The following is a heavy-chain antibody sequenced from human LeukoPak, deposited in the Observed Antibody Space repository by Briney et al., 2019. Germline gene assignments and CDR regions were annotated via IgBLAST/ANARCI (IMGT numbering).Heavy chain of an antibody. CDR1: GFTFSSHG. D-gene: IGHD6-19*01. CDR2: IWNDGSDK. J-gene: IGHJ5*02. CDR3: ARDEYNGGWHPWFDP. V-gene: IGHV3-33*01. Sequence: PGGSLRLSCSASGFTFSSHGMHWVRQVPGKGLEWVAIIWNDGSDKYYADSVKGRFTISRDNSKNTLYLQMNSLRVEDTAVYYCARDEYNGGWHPWFDPWGQGALVTVSS.